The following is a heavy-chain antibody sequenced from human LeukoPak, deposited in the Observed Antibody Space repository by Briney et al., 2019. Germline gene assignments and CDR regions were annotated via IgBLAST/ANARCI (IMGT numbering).Heavy chain of an antibody. J-gene: IGHJ4*02. Sequence: PGGSLRLSCAASGFTFSSYVMSWVRQAPGKGLEWVSAISGGGGSTYYADSVKGRFTISRDNSKNTVYLQMNSLRVEDTAVYYCASRGFSYGSFDYWGQGTLVTVSS. CDR2: ISGGGGST. CDR3: ASRGFSYGSFDY. CDR1: GFTFSSYV. D-gene: IGHD5-18*01. V-gene: IGHV3-23*01.